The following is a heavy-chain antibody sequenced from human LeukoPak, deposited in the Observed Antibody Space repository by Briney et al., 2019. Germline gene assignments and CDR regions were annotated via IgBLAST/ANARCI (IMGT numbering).Heavy chain of an antibody. CDR3: AKARGAASSTWSFDH. V-gene: IGHV3-23*01. D-gene: IGHD2-2*01. CDR2: ITNSGETT. Sequence: SGGSLRLSCVDPGFTFSTSGMSWVRQSPGKGLQWLSGITNSGETTHYADSVRGRFTVSRDNSKNTLYLQMNSLRAEDTAVYHCAKARGAASSTWSFDHWGQGTLVIASS. CDR1: GFTFSTSG. J-gene: IGHJ4*02.